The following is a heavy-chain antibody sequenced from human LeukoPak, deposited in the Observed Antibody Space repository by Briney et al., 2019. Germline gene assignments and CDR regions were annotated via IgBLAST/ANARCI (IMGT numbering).Heavy chain of an antibody. CDR2: IYYSGRT. Sequence: SEALSLTCTVSGGSISSSSYYCGSVRQPPGKWLEWIGSIYYSGRTYYHPSLKSRVTISVDTSKNQFSPKLSSVTAADTAVYYCARHREKIVVVPAAHPFDYWGQGTLVTVSS. CDR3: ARHREKIVVVPAAHPFDY. CDR1: GGSISSSSYY. V-gene: IGHV4-39*01. J-gene: IGHJ4*02. D-gene: IGHD2-2*01.